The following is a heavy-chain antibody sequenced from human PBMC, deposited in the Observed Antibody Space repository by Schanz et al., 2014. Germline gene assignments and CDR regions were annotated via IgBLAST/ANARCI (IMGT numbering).Heavy chain of an antibody. CDR3: AKAEYDILTDSYSRLDP. V-gene: IGHV1-18*01. CDR1: GYIFINSG. D-gene: IGHD3-9*01. J-gene: IGHJ5*02. Sequence: QIQQVQSGPEVKKPGSTEKVSCKASGYIFINSGISWVRQAPGQGLEWMGWISVYNHNKEYDQKFQGRVTMTTDTSTSTAYMALTDLRSDDTAVYYCAKAEYDILTDSYSRLDPWGQATLVTVSS. CDR2: ISVYNHNK.